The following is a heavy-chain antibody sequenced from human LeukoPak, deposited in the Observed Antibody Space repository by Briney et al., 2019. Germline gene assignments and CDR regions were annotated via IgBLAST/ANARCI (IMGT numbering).Heavy chain of an antibody. D-gene: IGHD2-15*01. Sequence: ASVKVSCKASGYTFTSYGISWVRQAPGQGLEWMGWISAYNGNTNYAQKLQGRVTMTTDTSTSTAYMELRSLGSDDTAVYYCARWACSGGSCYINYYGMDVWGQGTTVTVSS. CDR3: ARWACSGGSCYINYYGMDV. V-gene: IGHV1-18*01. CDR1: GYTFTSYG. CDR2: ISAYNGNT. J-gene: IGHJ6*02.